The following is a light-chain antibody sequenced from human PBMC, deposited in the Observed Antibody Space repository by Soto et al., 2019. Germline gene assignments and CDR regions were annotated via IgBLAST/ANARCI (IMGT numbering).Light chain of an antibody. CDR3: QHYSSSPRYT. V-gene: IGKV3-20*01. J-gene: IGKJ2*01. CDR1: QSVSSSY. CDR2: GAS. Sequence: EIVLTQSPGTLSLSPGERATLSCRASQSVSSSYLAWYQQKPGQAPRLLIYGASSRASGIPDRFSGSGSGTDFTLTISRVEPEDVAVYYCQHYSSSPRYTFGQGTKLEIK.